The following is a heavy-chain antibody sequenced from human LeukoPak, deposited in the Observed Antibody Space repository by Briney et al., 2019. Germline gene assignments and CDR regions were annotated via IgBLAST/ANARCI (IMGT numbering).Heavy chain of an antibody. V-gene: IGHV3-30*18. J-gene: IGHJ4*02. CDR1: GFTFSSYG. CDR3: AKEGLRYFDWLSNFDY. D-gene: IGHD3-9*01. Sequence: GRSLRLSCAASGFTFSSYGMHWVRQAPGKGLEWVAVISYDGSNKYYADSVKGRFTISRDNSKNTLYLQMNSLRAEDTAVYYCAKEGLRYFDWLSNFDYWGQGTLVTVSS. CDR2: ISYDGSNK.